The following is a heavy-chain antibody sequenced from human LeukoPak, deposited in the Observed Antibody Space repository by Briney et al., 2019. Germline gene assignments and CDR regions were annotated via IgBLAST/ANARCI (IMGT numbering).Heavy chain of an antibody. Sequence: SGGSLRLSCAASGFTFGSYSMNWVRQAPGKGLEWVSSISSSSSYIYYADSVKGRFTISRDNAKNSLYLQMNSLRAEDTAVYYCAREAHIPNDYYYYYYMDVWGKGTTVTVSS. CDR3: AREAHIPNDYYYYYYMDV. D-gene: IGHD2-2*02. CDR1: GFTFGSYS. CDR2: ISSSSSYI. J-gene: IGHJ6*03. V-gene: IGHV3-21*01.